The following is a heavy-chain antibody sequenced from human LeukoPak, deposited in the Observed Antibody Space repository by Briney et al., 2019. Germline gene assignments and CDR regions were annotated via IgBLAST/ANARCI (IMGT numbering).Heavy chain of an antibody. CDR1: GFNLSDHY. CDR2: IRNKANSYTT. CDR3: ARGDSSRYSNY. D-gene: IGHD3-22*01. V-gene: IGHV3-72*01. J-gene: IGHJ4*02. Sequence: GGSLRLSCAASGFNLSDHYMDGVRQAPGKGLEWVGGIRNKANSYTTEYAAYVTGRFTIARDDSENSLYLQMNSLKTEDTAVYYCARGDSSRYSNYWGQGTLVTVSS.